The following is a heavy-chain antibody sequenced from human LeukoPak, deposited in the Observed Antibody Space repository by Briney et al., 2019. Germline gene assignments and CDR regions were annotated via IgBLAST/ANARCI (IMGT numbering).Heavy chain of an antibody. J-gene: IGHJ4*02. D-gene: IGHD2-15*01. V-gene: IGHV3-66*01. CDR1: GFTVSSNY. Sequence: GGSLRLSCAASGFTVSSNYMSWVRQAPGKGLGWVSVIYSGGSTYYADSVKGRFTISRDNSKNSLYLQMDSLRAEDTAVYYCASGYGSWYPIDYWGQGTLVTVSS. CDR2: IYSGGST. CDR3: ASGYGSWYPIDY.